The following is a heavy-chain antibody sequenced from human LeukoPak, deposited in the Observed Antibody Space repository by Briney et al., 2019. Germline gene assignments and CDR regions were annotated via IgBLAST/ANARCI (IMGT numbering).Heavy chain of an antibody. D-gene: IGHD3-9*01. J-gene: IGHJ4*02. CDR1: GDSISSSKW. V-gene: IGHV4-4*02. Sequence: SETLSLTCAVSGDSISSSKWWSWVRQSPGKGLEWIGEIYHSGRTNYNPSLKSRVTISVDKSKNQFYLKLTSVTAADTAVYYCASGLRYFDWSTRVDYWDQGTLVTVSS. CDR2: IYHSGRT. CDR3: ASGLRYFDWSTRVDY.